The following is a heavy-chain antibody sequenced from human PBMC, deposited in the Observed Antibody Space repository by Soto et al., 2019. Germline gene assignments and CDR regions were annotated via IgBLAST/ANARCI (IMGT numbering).Heavy chain of an antibody. J-gene: IGHJ3*02. Sequence: GGSLRLSCAASGFTFSSYWMHWVRQAPGKGLVWVSRINSDGSSTSYADSVKGRFTISRDNAKNTLYLQMNSLRAEDTAVYYCARHRRYSECSGGSCYSENAFDIWGQGTMVTVSS. CDR3: ARHRRYSECSGGSCYSENAFDI. D-gene: IGHD2-15*01. V-gene: IGHV3-74*01. CDR1: GFTFSSYW. CDR2: INSDGSST.